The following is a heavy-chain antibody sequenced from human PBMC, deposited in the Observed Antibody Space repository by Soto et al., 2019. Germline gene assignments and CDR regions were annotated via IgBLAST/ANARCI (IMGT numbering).Heavy chain of an antibody. D-gene: IGHD4-17*01. Sequence: EVQLLESGGGVVQPGGSLRLSCAVSGVTFNKYAMSWVRQPPGKGPEWVSAITGSGGLTYYADSVKGRFTVSRDNSKNTLFLQMNRLRHEDTATCYLAKGDYGGNSPFWYFDSWGRGTLVIVSS. J-gene: IGHJ2*01. CDR3: AKGDYGGNSPFWYFDS. V-gene: IGHV3-23*01. CDR2: ITGSGGLT. CDR1: GVTFNKYA.